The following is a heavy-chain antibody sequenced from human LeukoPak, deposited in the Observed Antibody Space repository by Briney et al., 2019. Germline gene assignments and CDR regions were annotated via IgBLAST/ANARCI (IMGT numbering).Heavy chain of an antibody. CDR1: GFTFSGHA. CDR2: IISDGNNE. V-gene: IGHV3-30-3*01. Sequence: GGSLRLSCAASGFTFSGHAMHWFRQAPGKGLEWVAVIISDGNNEYYVDSVKGRFTISRDNSKNTLYLQMNSLRAEDTAVYYCARGRTTNWFDPWGQGTLVTVSS. D-gene: IGHD4-11*01. J-gene: IGHJ5*02. CDR3: ARGRTTNWFDP.